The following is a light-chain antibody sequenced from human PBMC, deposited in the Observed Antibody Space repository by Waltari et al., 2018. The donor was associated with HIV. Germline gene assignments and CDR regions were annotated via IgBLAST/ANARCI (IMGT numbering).Light chain of an antibody. CDR3: QSYDSGLRV. CDR1: RSNIGSPYA. J-gene: IGLJ2*01. CDR2: GNS. Sequence: QSVLTQPPSVSGAPGQRVTISCTGNRSNIGSPYAAHWSQQLPGTAPKLLIDGNSNRPSGVPDRVSGSRSGTSASLVITGLQAEDEADYYCQSYDSGLRVFGGGTKLTVL. V-gene: IGLV1-40*01.